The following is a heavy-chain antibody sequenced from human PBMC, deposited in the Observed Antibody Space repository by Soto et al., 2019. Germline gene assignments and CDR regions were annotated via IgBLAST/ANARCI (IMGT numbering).Heavy chain of an antibody. CDR2: INHSGST. V-gene: IGHV4-34*01. D-gene: IGHD2-15*01. J-gene: IGHJ5*02. CDR3: ARGLRDIVVVVAATPWGNWLHP. CDR1: GGSFRGYY. Sequence: QVQLQQWGAGLLKPSETLSLTCAVYGGSFRGYYWSWIRQPPGTGLEWIGEINHSGSTNYNPSLRSRVTISGDTSKTQCSLKLISVTAADTAVYYCARGLRDIVVVVAATPWGNWLHPWGQGTLVTVSS.